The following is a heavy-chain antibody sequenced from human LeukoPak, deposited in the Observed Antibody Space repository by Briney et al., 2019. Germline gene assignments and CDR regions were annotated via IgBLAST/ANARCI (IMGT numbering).Heavy chain of an antibody. CDR3: AKDSQRSQWLVPWLLDAFDI. Sequence: GVSLRLSCAASGVTFSGYAMSWVRQAPGKGLEWVSAISGSGGSGYYADSVKGRFTISRDNSKNTLYLQMNSLRAVDTAVYYCAKDSQRSQWLVPWLLDAFDIWGQGTMVTVSS. V-gene: IGHV3-23*01. J-gene: IGHJ3*02. CDR2: ISGSGGSG. CDR1: GVTFSGYA. D-gene: IGHD6-19*01.